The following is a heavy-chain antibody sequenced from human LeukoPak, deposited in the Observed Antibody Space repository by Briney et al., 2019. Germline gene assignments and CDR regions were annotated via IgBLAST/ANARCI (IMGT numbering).Heavy chain of an antibody. Sequence: GASVKVSCKPSGYTFTSYGISWVRQAPGQGLEWMGWISAYNGNTNYAQKLQGRVTMTTDTSTSTAYMELRSLRSDDTAVYYCARDRTRPPYYYDSSGYYPIDYWGQGTLVTVSS. D-gene: IGHD3-22*01. J-gene: IGHJ4*02. CDR1: GYTFTSYG. V-gene: IGHV1-18*01. CDR3: ARDRTRPPYYYDSSGYYPIDY. CDR2: ISAYNGNT.